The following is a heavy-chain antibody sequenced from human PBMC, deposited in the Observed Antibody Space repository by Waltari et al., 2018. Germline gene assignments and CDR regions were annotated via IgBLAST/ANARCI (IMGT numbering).Heavy chain of an antibody. J-gene: IGHJ4*02. D-gene: IGHD2-2*03. CDR2: INYSGET. V-gene: IGHV4-34*02. Sequence: QVQLQQWGAGLFKPSETLSLTCGVNAGSLSGYSWAWIRLSPGKGLEWIGEINYSGETDYNPSLKSRVTMTIDTSNNHLSLRLTSVTASDTAIYYCARGSIGSNPLDYWGQGTLVTVSS. CDR1: AGSLSGYS. CDR3: ARGSIGSNPLDY.